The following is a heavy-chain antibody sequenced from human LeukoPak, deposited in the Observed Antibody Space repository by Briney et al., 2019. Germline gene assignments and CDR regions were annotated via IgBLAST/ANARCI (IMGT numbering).Heavy chain of an antibody. CDR3: ARGLRFLEWVLDY. CDR1: GFTFSRYT. Sequence: PGGFLRLSCAASGFTFSRYTMNWVRQAPGKGLEWLSYISSSSRTINYADSVKGRFTISRDNVKNSLYLQMNSLRAEDTAVYYCARGLRFLEWVLDYWGQGTLVTVSS. J-gene: IGHJ4*02. V-gene: IGHV3-48*01. D-gene: IGHD3-3*01. CDR2: ISSSSRTI.